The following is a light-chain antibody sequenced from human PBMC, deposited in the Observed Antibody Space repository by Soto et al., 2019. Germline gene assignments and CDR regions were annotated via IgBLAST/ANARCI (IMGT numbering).Light chain of an antibody. CDR2: DAS. Sequence: QSAPTQPAPLSGAPGQSITISCTGNTRVVGSNNYVSWYQPHPGKAPKLMFYDASNRPSGVPNRSSGSKSATTPSLPISGLRAEDEADYYCRSYTSSSTYVFGTGTKVTVL. CDR3: RSYTSSSTYV. V-gene: IGLV2-14*03. J-gene: IGLJ1*01. CDR1: TRVVGSNNY.